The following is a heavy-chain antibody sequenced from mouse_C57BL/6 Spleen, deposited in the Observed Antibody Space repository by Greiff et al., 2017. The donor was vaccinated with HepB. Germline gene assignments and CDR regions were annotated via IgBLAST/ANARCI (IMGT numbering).Heavy chain of an antibody. Sequence: EVKLVEPGPELVKPGASVKISCKASGYSFTDYNMNWVKQSNGKSLEWIGVINPNYGTTSYNQKFKGKATLTVDQSSSTAYMQLNSLTSEDSAVYYCAREGGLYYYAMDYWGQGTSVTVSS. CDR3: AREGGLYYYAMDY. D-gene: IGHD3-3*01. V-gene: IGHV1-39*01. CDR1: GYSFTDYN. J-gene: IGHJ4*01. CDR2: INPNYGTT.